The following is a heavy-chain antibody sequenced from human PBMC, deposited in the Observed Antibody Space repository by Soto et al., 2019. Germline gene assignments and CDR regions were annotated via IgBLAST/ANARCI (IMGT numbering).Heavy chain of an antibody. CDR1: GFTFDDYT. CDR3: AKDISRYSSGWFLFDY. V-gene: IGHV3-43*01. Sequence: LRLSCAASGFTFDDYTMHWVRQAPGKGLEWVSLISWDGGSTYYADSVKGRFTISRDNSKNSLYLQMNSLRTEDTALYYCAKDISRYSSGWFLFDYWGQGTLVTVSS. D-gene: IGHD6-19*01. CDR2: ISWDGGST. J-gene: IGHJ4*02.